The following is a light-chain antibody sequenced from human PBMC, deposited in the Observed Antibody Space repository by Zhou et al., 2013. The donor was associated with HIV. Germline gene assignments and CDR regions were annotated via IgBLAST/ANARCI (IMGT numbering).Light chain of an antibody. Sequence: AVQLTQSPSSLSASVGDRVTITCRASQGIGNALAWYQQRPGKSPKLLIFDASSLKSGVPSRFTGSGSGTNFTLTISSLQPEDFATYFCQQFKNYPPLTFGGGTKVEI. CDR3: QQFKNYPPLT. CDR1: QGIGNA. V-gene: IGKV1D-13*01. J-gene: IGKJ4*01. CDR2: DAS.